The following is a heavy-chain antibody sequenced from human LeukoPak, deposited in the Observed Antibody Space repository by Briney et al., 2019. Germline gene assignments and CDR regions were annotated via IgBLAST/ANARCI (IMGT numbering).Heavy chain of an antibody. J-gene: IGHJ4*02. D-gene: IGHD1-1*01. CDR3: ARDRGTWNDDGFDY. Sequence: SETLSLTCTVSGYSISSGYYWGWIRQPPGKGLEWIGSIYHSGSTYYSPSLKSRVTISVDTSKNQFSLKLSSVTAADTAVYYCARDRGTWNDDGFDYWGQGTLVTVSS. V-gene: IGHV4-38-2*02. CDR2: IYHSGST. CDR1: GYSISSGYY.